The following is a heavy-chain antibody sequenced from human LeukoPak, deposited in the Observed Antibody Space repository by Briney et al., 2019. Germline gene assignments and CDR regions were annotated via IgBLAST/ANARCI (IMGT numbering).Heavy chain of an antibody. CDR1: GGSISSSSYY. CDR2: IYYSGST. D-gene: IGHD3-22*01. CDR3: ARDDYYDSSGYGY. Sequence: SETLSLTCTVSGGSISSSSYYWGWIRQPPGKGLEWIGSIYYSGSTYYNPSLKSRVTISVDTSKNQFSLKLSSVTAADTAVYYCARDDYYDSSGYGYWGQGTLVTVSS. J-gene: IGHJ4*02. V-gene: IGHV4-39*02.